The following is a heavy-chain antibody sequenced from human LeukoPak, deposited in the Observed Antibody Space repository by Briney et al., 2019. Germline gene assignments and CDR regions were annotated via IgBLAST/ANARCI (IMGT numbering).Heavy chain of an antibody. V-gene: IGHV4-59*08. CDR1: GGSISTYY. Sequence: SETLSLTCSVSGGSISTYYWTWIRQPPGKALEWIGYIYYSGGTNYNPSLKSRVTISVDTSQKHFSLRLSSVTAADTAVYYCARLTRYTSSGRYPYFDWWGQGTRVTVSS. CDR3: ARLTRYTSSGRYPYFDW. CDR2: IYYSGGT. D-gene: IGHD3-22*01. J-gene: IGHJ4*02.